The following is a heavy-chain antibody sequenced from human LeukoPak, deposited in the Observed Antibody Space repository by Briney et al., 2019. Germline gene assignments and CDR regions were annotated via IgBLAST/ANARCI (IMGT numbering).Heavy chain of an antibody. D-gene: IGHD2-2*01. CDR3: ARGGGYCSSTSCPNTNWFDP. CDR1: GGSFSGYY. CDR2: INHGGST. Sequence: SETLSLTCAVYGGSFSGYYWSWIRQPPGKGLEWIGEINHGGSTNYNPSLKSRVTISVDTSKNQFSLKLSSVTAADTAVYYGARGGGYCSSTSCPNTNWFDPWGQGTLVTVSS. V-gene: IGHV4-34*01. J-gene: IGHJ5*02.